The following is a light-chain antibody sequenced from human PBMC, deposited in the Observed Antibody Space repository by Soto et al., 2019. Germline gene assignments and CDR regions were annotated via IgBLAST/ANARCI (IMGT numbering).Light chain of an antibody. CDR3: QHYNNYLAWT. V-gene: IGKV3-15*01. CDR1: HSVSNK. CDR2: NAS. J-gene: IGKJ1*01. Sequence: EIVMTQSPATLSVSPGERATLFCRASHSVSNKLAWYQHKPGQAPRLLIFNASTRATGIPARFSGSGSGTEFTLTISSLQSADFAVYYCQHYNNYLAWTFGQGTKVEIK.